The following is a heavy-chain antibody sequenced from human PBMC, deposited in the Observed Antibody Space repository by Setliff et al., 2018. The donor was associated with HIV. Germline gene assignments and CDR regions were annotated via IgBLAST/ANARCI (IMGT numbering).Heavy chain of an antibody. Sequence: SETLSLTCTVSGGSISSSGYYWAWIRQSPGKGLEWIGYIYYTGDTYYRSSLESRVTISVDTSNNQFSLRLKSVTAADTAIYYCARTYSSNWYIDYWGQGTLVTVSS. J-gene: IGHJ4*02. D-gene: IGHD6-13*01. CDR3: ARTYSSNWYIDY. CDR1: GGSISSSGYY. V-gene: IGHV4-30-4*08. CDR2: IYYTGDT.